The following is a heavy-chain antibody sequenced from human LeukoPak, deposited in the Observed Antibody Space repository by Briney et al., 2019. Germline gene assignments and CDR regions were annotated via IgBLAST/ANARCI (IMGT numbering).Heavy chain of an antibody. CDR1: GGSISSSSYY. D-gene: IGHD3-3*01. CDR2: IYYSGST. V-gene: IGHV4-39*01. J-gene: IGHJ6*02. Sequence: SETLSLTCTVSGGSISSSSYYWGWIRQPPGTGLEWIGSIYYSGSTYYNPSLKSRVTISVDTSKNQFSLKLSSVTAADTAVYYCARLLDTIFGVVIPYGMDVWGQGTTVTVSS. CDR3: ARLLDTIFGVVIPYGMDV.